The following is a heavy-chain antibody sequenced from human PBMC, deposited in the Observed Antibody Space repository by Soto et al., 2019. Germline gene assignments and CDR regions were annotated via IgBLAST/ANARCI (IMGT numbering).Heavy chain of an antibody. CDR1: GGSVTNSSYY. Sequence: SETLSLTCTVSGGSVTNSSYYWGWIRQSPGKGLEWIGSVYYRGRSYSKSSVKSRVTISVDTYKNRFSLSLNSVTASDTAVYFCVSQRTTVPTQAYIDYWGPGALVTVSS. CDR3: VSQRTTVPTQAYIDY. D-gene: IGHD4-4*01. J-gene: IGHJ4*01. CDR2: VYYRGRS. V-gene: IGHV4-39*01.